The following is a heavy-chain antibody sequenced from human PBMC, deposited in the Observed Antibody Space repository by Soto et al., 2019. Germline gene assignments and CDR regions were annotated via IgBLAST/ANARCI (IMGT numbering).Heavy chain of an antibody. CDR3: ARDHDTTMRIRSLFYYYAMDV. CDR1: GGTFSSYA. Sequence: QVQLVQSGAEVKKPGSSVKVSCKASGGTFSSYAISWVRQAPGQGLEWMGGIIPIFGTANYAQKFQGRVTILADESTSSAYMELSSLRSEDTAVYYCARDHDTTMRIRSLFYYYAMDVWGQGTTVTVSS. V-gene: IGHV1-69*01. J-gene: IGHJ6*02. D-gene: IGHD5-18*01. CDR2: IIPIFGTA.